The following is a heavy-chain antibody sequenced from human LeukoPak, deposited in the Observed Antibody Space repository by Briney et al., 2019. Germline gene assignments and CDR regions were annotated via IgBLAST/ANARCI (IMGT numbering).Heavy chain of an antibody. D-gene: IGHD1-1*01. CDR2: IYYSGST. CDR1: GGSFSGYY. CDR3: ARHVSTTGTTVAIDY. J-gene: IGHJ4*02. V-gene: IGHV4-34*01. Sequence: SETLSLTRAAYGGSFSGYYWSWIRQPPGKGLEWIGSIYYSGSTYYNPSLKSRVTISVDTSKNQFSLKLSSVTAADTAVYYCARHVSTTGTTVAIDYWGQGTLVTVSS.